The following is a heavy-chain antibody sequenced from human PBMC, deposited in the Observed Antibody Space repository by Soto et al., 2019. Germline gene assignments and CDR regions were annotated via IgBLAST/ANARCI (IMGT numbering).Heavy chain of an antibody. V-gene: IGHV3-30-3*01. D-gene: IGHD6-19*01. CDR1: GFTFSSYA. CDR2: ISYDGSNK. J-gene: IGHJ6*02. Sequence: QVQLVESGGGVVQPGRSLRLSCAASGFTFSSYAMHWVRQAPGKGLEWVAVISYDGSNKYYADSVKGRFTISRDNSKNTLYLQMNSLRAEDTAVYYCARVKAVAGTSLFNYYYYYGMDGWGQGTTVTVSS. CDR3: ARVKAVAGTSLFNYYYYYGMDG.